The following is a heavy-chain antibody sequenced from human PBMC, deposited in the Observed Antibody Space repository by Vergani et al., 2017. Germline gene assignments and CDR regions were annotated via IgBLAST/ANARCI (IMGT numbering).Heavy chain of an antibody. CDR3: ARSSYPVDFRMDV. CDR2: IRFSGSFV. Sequence: QVQLVESGGGLVKSGGSLRLSRAASGFNFRDYYMSWIREPPGKGLEFISYIRFSGSFVYYADSVKGRFTIYRDNSKNSPYRQISSPRAEDTALYYCARSSYPVDFRMDVWGNGTTVIVSS. J-gene: IGHJ6*03. D-gene: IGHD3/OR15-3a*01. CDR1: GFNFRDYY. V-gene: IGHV3-11*01.